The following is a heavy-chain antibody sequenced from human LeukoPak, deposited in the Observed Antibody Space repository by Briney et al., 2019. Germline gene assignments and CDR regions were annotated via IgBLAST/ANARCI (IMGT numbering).Heavy chain of an antibody. CDR2: IYYSGST. CDR3: ASARQAGTLDY. J-gene: IGHJ4*02. Sequence: SETLSLTCTVSGGSISSYYWSWIRQPPGKGLEWIGYIYYSGSTNYNPSLKSRVTISVDTSKNQFSLKLSSVTAAGTAVYYCASARQAGTLDYWGQGTLVTVSS. V-gene: IGHV4-59*01. D-gene: IGHD6-19*01. CDR1: GGSISSYY.